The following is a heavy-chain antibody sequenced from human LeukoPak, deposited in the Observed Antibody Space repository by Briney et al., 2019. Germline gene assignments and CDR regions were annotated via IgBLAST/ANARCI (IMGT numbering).Heavy chain of an antibody. CDR2: VKGDGSEK. CDR3: ARVNRMVPGYCSGGTCPGDY. V-gene: IGHV3-7*01. CDR1: GFTFSTHW. D-gene: IGHD2-15*01. Sequence: PGGSLRLSCAASGFTFSTHWMIWVRQAPGKGLEWVANVKGDGSEKYYVDSVKGRFTISRDNAKNSLYLQMNSLRAEDTAVYYCARVNRMVPGYCSGGTCPGDYWGQGTLVTVSS. J-gene: IGHJ4*02.